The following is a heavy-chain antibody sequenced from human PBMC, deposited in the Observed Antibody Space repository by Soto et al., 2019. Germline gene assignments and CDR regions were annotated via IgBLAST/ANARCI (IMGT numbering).Heavy chain of an antibody. D-gene: IGHD2-15*01. V-gene: IGHV1-18*01. J-gene: IGHJ3*02. CDR2: ISAYNGNT. CDR3: AREKVVVVAATLRLGDAFDI. CDR1: GYTFTSYG. Sequence: GPSVKVSCKASGYTFTSYGMSWVRQAPRQGLEWMGWISAYNGNTNYAQKLQGRVTMTTDTSTSTAYMELRSLRSDDTAVYYCAREKVVVVAATLRLGDAFDIWGQGTMVTVSS.